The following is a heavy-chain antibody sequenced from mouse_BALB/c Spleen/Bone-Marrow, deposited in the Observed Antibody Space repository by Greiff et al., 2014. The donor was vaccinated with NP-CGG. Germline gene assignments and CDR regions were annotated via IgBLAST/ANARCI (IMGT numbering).Heavy chain of an antibody. CDR3: ARQNEGYLDYAMDY. V-gene: IGHV3-1*02. D-gene: IGHD2-3*01. J-gene: IGHJ4*01. Sequence: VQLKQSGPDLVKPSQSLSLTCTVTGYSITSGYSWHWIRQFPGNKLEWMGYIPYSGTTNYNPSLKSRTSITRDTSKNQFFLQLNSVTTDDTAAYYGARQNEGYLDYAMDYWGQGTSVTVSS. CDR1: GYSITSGYS. CDR2: IPYSGTT.